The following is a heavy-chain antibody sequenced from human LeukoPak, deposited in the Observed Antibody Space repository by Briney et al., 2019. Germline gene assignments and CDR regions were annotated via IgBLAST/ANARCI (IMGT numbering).Heavy chain of an antibody. CDR2: NRDAVNAK. CDR1: GYTFSSYG. CDR3: TRGYYYYMDV. J-gene: IGHJ6*03. Sequence: GGSLRLSCVASGYTFSSYGMHWVRQPPGKGLEWVALNRDAVNAKDYADSVKGRFTISRDNSKNTVYLQMNSLRGEDTAVYYCTRGYYYYMDVWGKGTTVTISS. V-gene: IGHV3-30*02.